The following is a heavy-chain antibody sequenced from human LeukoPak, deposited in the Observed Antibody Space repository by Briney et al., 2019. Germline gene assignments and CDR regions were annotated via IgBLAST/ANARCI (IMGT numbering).Heavy chain of an antibody. Sequence: ASVKVSCKASGYTFTGYYMHWVRQAPGQGLEWMGRINPNSGGTNYAQKFQGRVTMTRDTSISTAYMELSRLRSDDTAVYYCARGAVGSSSSGWYGPGGYYFDYWGQGTLVTVSS. CDR2: INPNSGGT. D-gene: IGHD6-19*01. V-gene: IGHV1-2*06. CDR1: GYTFTGYY. J-gene: IGHJ4*02. CDR3: ARGAVGSSSSGWYGPGGYYFDY.